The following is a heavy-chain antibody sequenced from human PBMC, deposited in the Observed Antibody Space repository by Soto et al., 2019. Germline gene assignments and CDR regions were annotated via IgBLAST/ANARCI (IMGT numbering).Heavy chain of an antibody. D-gene: IGHD2-8*01. CDR2: VSEDGIYT. J-gene: IGHJ3*01. CDR1: GFIFNNYA. Sequence: PVGSLRLSCTASGFIFNNYAMSWVRQAPGEGLEWVSSVSEDGIYTDYADSVKGRFTIFRDNSKNTLYVQMTSLRAEDTAVYYCAKETSTNTYYTFDFWGQGTMGTVS. CDR3: AKETSTNTYYTFDF. V-gene: IGHV3-23*01.